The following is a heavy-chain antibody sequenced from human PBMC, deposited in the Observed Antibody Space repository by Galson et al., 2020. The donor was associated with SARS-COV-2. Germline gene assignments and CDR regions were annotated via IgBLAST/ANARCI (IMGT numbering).Heavy chain of an antibody. D-gene: IGHD6-19*01. Sequence: GGSLRLSCGASGFTFSRYSMHWVRQAPGKGLEWVAVAWAEGGNMHADSVKGRFTISRDNSKYTLSLQMDSLRVEDTAVYYCARENSPAGWRAFDIWGQGTLVTVSS. J-gene: IGHJ3*02. CDR2: AWAEGGNM. CDR1: GFTFSRYS. V-gene: IGHV3-33*01. CDR3: ARENSPAGWRAFDI.